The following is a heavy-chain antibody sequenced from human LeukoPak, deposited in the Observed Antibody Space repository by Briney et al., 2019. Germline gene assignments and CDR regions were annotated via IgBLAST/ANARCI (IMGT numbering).Heavy chain of an antibody. CDR1: GFTVSSNY. Sequence: PGGSQRLSCAASGFTVSSNYMSWVRQAPGKGLQWVSVIYSGGSTHYADSVKGRFTISRDNSKNTLYLQMNGLRAEDTAVYYCARSAVTGPGWIDPGGRDNGDTVSS. D-gene: IGHD6-19*01. J-gene: IGHJ5*02. V-gene: IGHV3-53*01. CDR2: IYSGGST. CDR3: ARSAVTGPGWIDP.